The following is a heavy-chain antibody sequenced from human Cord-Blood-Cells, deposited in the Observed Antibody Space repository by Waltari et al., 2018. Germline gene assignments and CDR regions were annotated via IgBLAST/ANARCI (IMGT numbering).Heavy chain of an antibody. CDR1: GYTFTSYS. Sequence: QVQLVQSGAEVKKPGASVKVSCKASGYTFTSYSMHWVRQPPGQGLEWMGIINPSGGSTSYAQKFQGRVTMTRDTSTSTVYMELSSLRSEDTAVYYCARGYYDSSGYYYLAYWGQGTLVTVSS. CDR3: ARGYYDSSGYYYLAY. D-gene: IGHD3-22*01. J-gene: IGHJ4*02. CDR2: INPSGGST. V-gene: IGHV1-46*01.